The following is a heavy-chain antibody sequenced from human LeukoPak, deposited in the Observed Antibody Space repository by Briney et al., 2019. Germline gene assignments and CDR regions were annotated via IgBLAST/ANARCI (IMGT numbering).Heavy chain of an antibody. D-gene: IGHD3-10*01. J-gene: IGHJ4*02. CDR3: AREAYYGSGSFRGSYFDY. CDR2: IHYSGAI. CDR1: GGSVSTYY. Sequence: PSETLSLTCTVSGGSVSTYYWSWIRQPPGKGLEWIAHIHYSGAIKYNPSLKSRVSMSVDTSKNQFSLRLSSVTAADTAVYYCAREAYYGSGSFRGSYFDYWGQGTLVTVSS. V-gene: IGHV4-59*02.